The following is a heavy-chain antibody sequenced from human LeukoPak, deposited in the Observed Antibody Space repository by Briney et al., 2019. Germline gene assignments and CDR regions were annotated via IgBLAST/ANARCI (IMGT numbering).Heavy chain of an antibody. J-gene: IGHJ4*02. Sequence: GGSLRLSCTASGFTFGDYAMSWFRQAPGKGLEWVGFIRSKAYGGTTEYAASVKGRFTISRDDSKSIAYLQMNSLKTEDTAVYYCTRDLQSTVTYYFDYGGQGTLVTVSS. D-gene: IGHD4-17*01. CDR3: TRDLQSTVTYYFDY. V-gene: IGHV3-49*03. CDR2: IRSKAYGGTT. CDR1: GFTFGDYA.